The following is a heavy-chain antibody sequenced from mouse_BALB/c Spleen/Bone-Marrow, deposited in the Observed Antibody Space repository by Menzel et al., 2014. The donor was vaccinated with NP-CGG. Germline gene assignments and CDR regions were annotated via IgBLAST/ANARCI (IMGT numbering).Heavy chain of an antibody. D-gene: IGHD1-1*02. J-gene: IGHJ4*01. CDR3: ARHGNYAMDY. CDR2: INSDGGST. CDR1: EYEFPSHD. V-gene: IGHV5-2*01. Sequence: DVKFQESGGGLVQPGESLKLSCESNEYEFPSHDMSWVRKTPEKRLELVAAINSDGGSTYYPDTMERRFIISRDNTKKTLYLQMSSPRSEDTALYYCARHGNYAMDYWGQGTSVTVSS.